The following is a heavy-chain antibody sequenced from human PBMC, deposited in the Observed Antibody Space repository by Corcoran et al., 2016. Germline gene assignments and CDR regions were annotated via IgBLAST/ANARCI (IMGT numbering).Heavy chain of an antibody. CDR3: SKSLDW. CDR1: GFSFSNYW. CDR2: IKYDGSER. D-gene: IGHD2-21*01. Sequence: EVQLVESGGGLVQPGGSLRLSCAASGFSFSNYWMDWVRQAPGKGLEWVANIKYDGSERYYVESVNGRFIISRDNAKNSLYLQMNSLKDEDTAIYYCSKSLDWWGQGTLVTVSS. V-gene: IGHV3-7*03. J-gene: IGHJ4*02.